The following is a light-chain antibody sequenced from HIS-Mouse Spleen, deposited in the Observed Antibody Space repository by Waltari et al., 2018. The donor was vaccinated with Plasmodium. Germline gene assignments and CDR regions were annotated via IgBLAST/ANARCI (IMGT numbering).Light chain of an antibody. CDR2: GAS. Sequence: EIVMTQSPATLSVSPGERATLSCRASQSVSSNLAWYQQKPGQAPRLLIYGASTRATGIPARFSGSGSGTEFTLTISSLHSEDFAVYYWQQYNNWSFTFGPGTKVDIK. V-gene: IGKV3-15*01. J-gene: IGKJ3*01. CDR1: QSVSSN. CDR3: QQYNNWSFT.